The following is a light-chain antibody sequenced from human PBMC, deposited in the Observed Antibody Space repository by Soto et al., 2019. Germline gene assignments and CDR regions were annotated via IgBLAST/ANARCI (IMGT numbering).Light chain of an antibody. V-gene: IGLV2-23*01. CDR1: GSALENYNL. CDR2: EST. CDR3: CSCVSGSPFDVL. Sequence: QSALTQPASVSGSPGQSITISCTGTGSALENYNLVSWYQQPPGQAPRLVIYESTKRPSGVSDRFSASKSGNTASLTISGLQAEDEADYYCCSCVSGSPFDVLFGGGTKVTVL. J-gene: IGLJ3*02.